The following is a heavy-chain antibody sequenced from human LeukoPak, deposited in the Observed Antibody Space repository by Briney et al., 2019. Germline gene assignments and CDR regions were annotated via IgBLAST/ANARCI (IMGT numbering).Heavy chain of an antibody. CDR3: ARVIPVAGSDYFDY. J-gene: IGHJ4*02. CDR2: TYYRSKWYN. D-gene: IGHD6-19*01. CDR1: GDSVSSNSAA. Sequence: SQTLSLTCAISGDSVSSNSAAWNWIRQFPSRGLEWLGRTYYRSKWYNDYAVSVKSRITINPDTSKNQFSLQLNSVTPEDTAVYYCARVIPVAGSDYFDYWGQGTLVTVSS. V-gene: IGHV6-1*01.